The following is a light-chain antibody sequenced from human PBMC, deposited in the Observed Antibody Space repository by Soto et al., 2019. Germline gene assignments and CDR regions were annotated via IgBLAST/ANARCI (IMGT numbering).Light chain of an antibody. CDR3: QQYNNWPPIN. V-gene: IGKV3-20*01. Sequence: EIVLTQSPGTLSLSPGERATLSCSASQSVSSSYLAWYHQNPGQAPRLLIYGASSRITGLAARFSGSQSGTDFPLTLRRLEPEEFAVYHCQQYNNWPPINFGQGNRLEIK. CDR1: QSVSSSY. CDR2: GAS. J-gene: IGKJ5*01.